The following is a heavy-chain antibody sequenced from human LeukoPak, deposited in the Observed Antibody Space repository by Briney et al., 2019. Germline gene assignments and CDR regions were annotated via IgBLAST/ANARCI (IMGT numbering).Heavy chain of an antibody. CDR2: ISSSDGTT. CDR3: VRELVPQSINSGYDSFHI. V-gene: IGHV3-48*04. Sequence: GGSLRLSCAASGFTFSSYGMHWVRQAPGKVLEWVSYISSSDGTTYYADSVKGRFTISRDNAKNSLSLQMNSLSAEDTAVYYCVRELVPQSINSGYDSFHIWGQGTMVTVSS. CDR1: GFTFSSYG. D-gene: IGHD5-12*01. J-gene: IGHJ3*02.